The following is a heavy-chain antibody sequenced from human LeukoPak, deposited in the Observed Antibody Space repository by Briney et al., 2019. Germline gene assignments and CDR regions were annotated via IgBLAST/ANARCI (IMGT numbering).Heavy chain of an antibody. CDR1: GGTFSSYA. CDR3: ATDYAFGLRFLEWPYYMDV. Sequence: SVKVSCKASGGTFSSYAISWVRQAPGQGLEWMGGIIPIFGTANYAQKFQGRVTITADESTSTAYMELSSLRSEDTAVYYCATDYAFGLRFLEWPYYMDVWGKGTTVTVSS. CDR2: IIPIFGTA. V-gene: IGHV1-69*13. D-gene: IGHD3-3*01. J-gene: IGHJ6*03.